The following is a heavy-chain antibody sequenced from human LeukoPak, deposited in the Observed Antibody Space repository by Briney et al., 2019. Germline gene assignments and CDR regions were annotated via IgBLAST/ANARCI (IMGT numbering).Heavy chain of an antibody. Sequence: SVKVSCKASGGTFSSYAISWVRQAPGQGLEWMGGIIPIFGTANYAQKFQGRVTITADESTSTAYMEPSSLRSEDTAVYYCARDRGDYYGSGSYYNIAVWFDPWGQGTLVTVSS. D-gene: IGHD3-10*01. J-gene: IGHJ5*02. CDR3: ARDRGDYYGSGSYYNIAVWFDP. CDR1: GGTFSSYA. V-gene: IGHV1-69*13. CDR2: IIPIFGTA.